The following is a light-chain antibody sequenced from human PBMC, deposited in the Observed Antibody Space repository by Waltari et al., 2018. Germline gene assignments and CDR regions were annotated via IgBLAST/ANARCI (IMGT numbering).Light chain of an antibody. J-gene: IGLJ2*01. V-gene: IGLV2-23*01. CDR2: EGS. Sequence: QPALNQPASLSGSPGQAITISCTGNSCRVGRHYIGSWYQHHPGKAPQPFIYEGSKRPSGISNRFSSFRAGNMASLTVSGLQAEDEADYYCCSYATYSPVLLGGGTKLTVL. CDR3: CSYATYSPVL. CDR1: SCRVGRHYI.